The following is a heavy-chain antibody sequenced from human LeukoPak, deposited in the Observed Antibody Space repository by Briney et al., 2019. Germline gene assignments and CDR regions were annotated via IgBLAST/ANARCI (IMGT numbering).Heavy chain of an antibody. D-gene: IGHD6-6*01. CDR1: GGSISSSTYY. J-gene: IGHJ4*02. CDR3: ARQRYSTSWNFDY. V-gene: IGHV4-39*01. CDR2: IYYSGST. Sequence: PSETLSLTCTVSGGSISSSTYYWGWIRQPPGKGLEWIGSIYYSGSTYYNPSLKSRITISVDTSKNKFSLKVSSVTAADTAVYYCARQRYSTSWNFDYWGQGTLVTVSS.